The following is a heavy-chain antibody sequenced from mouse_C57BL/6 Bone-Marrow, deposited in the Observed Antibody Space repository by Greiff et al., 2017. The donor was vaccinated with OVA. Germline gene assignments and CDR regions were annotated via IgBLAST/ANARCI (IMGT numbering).Heavy chain of an antibody. CDR1: GYSFTDYN. D-gene: IGHD4-1*01. V-gene: IGHV1-39*01. CDR3: ARYFSNWDGGDYFDD. CDR2: INPNYGTT. J-gene: IGHJ2*01. Sequence: LQQSGPALVKPGASVKISCKASGYSFTDYNMNWVKQSNGKSLEWIGVINPNYGTTSYNQKFKGKATLTVDQSSSQAYMQLNSLTSEDSAVYYCARYFSNWDGGDYFDDWGQGTTRTVSS.